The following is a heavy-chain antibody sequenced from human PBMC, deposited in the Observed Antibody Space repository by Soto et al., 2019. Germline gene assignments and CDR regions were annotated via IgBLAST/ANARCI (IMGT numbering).Heavy chain of an antibody. CDR3: ARGMTPPGAPAWYYFDS. Sequence: SETLSLTCIVSGASIAGSSYWSLIRQPAGKGLEWIGRFSLSGTTNYSPSLRSRVTMSADVSKNQFSLRLTSVTAADTALYYCARGMTPPGAPAWYYFDSWGQGTLVTVSS. J-gene: IGHJ4*02. D-gene: IGHD2-8*02. V-gene: IGHV4-4*07. CDR2: FSLSGTT. CDR1: GASIAGSSY.